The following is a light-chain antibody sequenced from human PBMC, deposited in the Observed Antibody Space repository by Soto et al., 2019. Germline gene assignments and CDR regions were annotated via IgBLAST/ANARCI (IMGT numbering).Light chain of an antibody. CDR1: PSISNY. CDR3: QQRSNWPPLT. J-gene: IGKJ4*01. CDR2: DSS. Sequence: EIVLTQSPATLSLSPGDRATLSCRASPSISNYLAWYQQKPGQAPRLLIYDSSNRATGIPARFSGSGSGTDFTLTISSLEPEDFAIYYCQQRSNWPPLTFGGGTKVEIK. V-gene: IGKV3-11*01.